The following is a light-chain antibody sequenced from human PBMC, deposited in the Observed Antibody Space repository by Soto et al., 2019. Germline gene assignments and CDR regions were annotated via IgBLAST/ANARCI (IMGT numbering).Light chain of an antibody. V-gene: IGLV1-44*01. J-gene: IGLJ2*01. CDR2: SHN. CDR1: SSNIGSHT. Sequence: QSVLTQPPSASGTPGQRVTISCSGSSSNIGSHTVTWYQQVPGTAPKLLIFSHNQRPSGVPDRFSGSKSGTSASLAISGLRSDDEADYYCTAWDARLNGQVFGGGTKLTVL. CDR3: TAWDARLNGQV.